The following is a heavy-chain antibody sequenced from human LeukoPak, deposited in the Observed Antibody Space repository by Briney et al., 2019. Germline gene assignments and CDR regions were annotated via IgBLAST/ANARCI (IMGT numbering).Heavy chain of an antibody. J-gene: IGHJ3*02. V-gene: IGHV4-61*02. D-gene: IGHD3-3*01. CDR3: ARDTPGNFWSGYYHGGAFDI. Sequence: SETLSLTCTVSGGSISSGDYYWSWIRQPAGKGLEWIGRIYTSGSTNYNPSLKSRVTMSVDTSKNQFSLKLSSVTAADTAVYYCARDTPGNFWSGYYHGGAFDIWGQGTMVTVSS. CDR1: GGSISSGDYY. CDR2: IYTSGST.